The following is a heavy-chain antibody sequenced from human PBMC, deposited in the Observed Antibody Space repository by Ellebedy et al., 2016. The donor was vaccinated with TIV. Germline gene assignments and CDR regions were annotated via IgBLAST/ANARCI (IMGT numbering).Heavy chain of an antibody. Sequence: ASVKVSXXASGYTFTSYAIHWVRQAPGQSLEWMGWIYPGIRTTKYSQKFQGRVTITRDTSASTAYMELSSLMSEDTAVYYCATREWQDPMDVWGQGTTVTVSS. CDR3: ATREWQDPMDV. D-gene: IGHD3-3*01. J-gene: IGHJ6*02. CDR2: IYPGIRTT. V-gene: IGHV1-3*01. CDR1: GYTFTSYA.